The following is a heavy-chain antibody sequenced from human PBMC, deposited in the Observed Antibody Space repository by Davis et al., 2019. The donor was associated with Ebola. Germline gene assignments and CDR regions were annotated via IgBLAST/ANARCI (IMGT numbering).Heavy chain of an antibody. CDR1: GYTFTSYY. CDR2: IIPKSGGT. Sequence: ASVKVSCKASGYTFTSYYLHWVRQAPGQGLEWMGWIIPKSGGTQYAQKFQGRVSMTRDTSTNIAYIELSRLTSDDTAVYYCAKDRNSSSYYYYGMDVWGQGTTVTVSS. D-gene: IGHD3-22*01. CDR3: AKDRNSSSYYYYGMDV. V-gene: IGHV1-2*02. J-gene: IGHJ6*02.